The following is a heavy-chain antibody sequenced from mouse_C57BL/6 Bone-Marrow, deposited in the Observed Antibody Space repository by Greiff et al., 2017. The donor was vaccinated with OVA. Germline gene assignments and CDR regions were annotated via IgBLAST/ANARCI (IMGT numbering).Heavy chain of an antibody. CDR1: GFTFSDYG. J-gene: IGHJ4*01. CDR3: ATGTRYYAMDY. V-gene: IGHV5-17*01. CDR2: ISSGSSTI. D-gene: IGHD4-1*01. Sequence: EVQLQQSGGGLVKPGGSLKLSCAASGFTFSDYGMHWVRQAPEKGLEWVAYISSGSSTIYYADTVKGRFTISRDNAKNTLFLQMTSLRSEDTAMYYCATGTRYYAMDYWGQGTSVTVSS.